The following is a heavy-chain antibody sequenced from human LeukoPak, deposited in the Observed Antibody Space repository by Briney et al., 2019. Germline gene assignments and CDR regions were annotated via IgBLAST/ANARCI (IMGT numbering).Heavy chain of an antibody. D-gene: IGHD3-9*01. J-gene: IGHJ6*03. CDR3: AKTYYDILIGYGGPYYMDV. V-gene: IGHV4-61*10. CDR1: GGSISSGSYY. Sequence: SETLSLTCTVSGGSISSGSYYWSWIRQPAGKGLEWIGYIYYSGSTNYNPSLKSRVTISVDTSKNQFSLKLSSVTAADTAVYYCAKTYYDILIGYGGPYYMDVWGKGTTVTVSS. CDR2: IYYSGST.